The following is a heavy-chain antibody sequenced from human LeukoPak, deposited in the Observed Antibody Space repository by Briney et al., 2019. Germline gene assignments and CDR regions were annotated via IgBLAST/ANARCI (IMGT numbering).Heavy chain of an antibody. CDR1: GFAFCNTG. Sequence: TGRSLRLSCAASGFAFCNTGMSWVRQTPGTGLELVSSISRGGDMTFYADSVRGRFTVSRDNSINTLYLQMNSLRAEDTAVYFCAKIGVIANWYFDIWGRGTLVTVSS. CDR3: AKIGVIANWYFDI. CDR2: ISRGGDMT. J-gene: IGHJ2*01. D-gene: IGHD2-21*01. V-gene: IGHV3-23*01.